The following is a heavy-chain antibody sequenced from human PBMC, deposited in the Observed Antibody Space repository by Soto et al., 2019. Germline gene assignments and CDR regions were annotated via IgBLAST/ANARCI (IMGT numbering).Heavy chain of an antibody. Sequence: GESLKISCKGSGYRFSTFWIGWVRQMPGKGLEWVAIIYPDQSRAMYSPAFQGQVTISVDKPISTAYLQWNSLKASDTAMYYCARRGYGGNGGNAFDFWGQGTMVTVSS. V-gene: IGHV5-51*01. CDR3: ARRGYGGNGGNAFDF. CDR1: GYRFSTFW. D-gene: IGHD2-15*01. CDR2: IYPDQSRA. J-gene: IGHJ3*01.